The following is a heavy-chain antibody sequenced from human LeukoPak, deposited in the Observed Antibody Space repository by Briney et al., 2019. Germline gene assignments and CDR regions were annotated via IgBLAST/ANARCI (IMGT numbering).Heavy chain of an antibody. Sequence: PGGSLRLSCAASGFTFNIYWMSWVRQAPGKGLEWVSAISGSGGSTYYADSVKGRFTISRDNSKNTLYLQMNSLRAEDTAVYYCANRGGSSGAFDIWGQGTMVTVSS. D-gene: IGHD6-6*01. CDR1: GFTFNIYW. V-gene: IGHV3-23*01. CDR2: ISGSGGST. CDR3: ANRGGSSGAFDI. J-gene: IGHJ3*02.